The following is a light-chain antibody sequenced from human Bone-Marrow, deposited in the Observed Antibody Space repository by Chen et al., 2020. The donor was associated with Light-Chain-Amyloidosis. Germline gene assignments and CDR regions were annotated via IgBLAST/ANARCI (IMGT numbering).Light chain of an antibody. J-gene: IGKJ4*01. CDR3: QQYGTSPLT. V-gene: IGKV3-20*01. CDR2: GSS. Sequence: EIVLTQPPGTLSLSPGEGANLSCRASQTISSNYLTWYQQKFGQAPRLLIYGSSSRATGTPDRFTGSGSGTDFTLTINRLEPEDFAMYYCQQYGTSPLTFGGGTKVEIK. CDR1: QTISSNY.